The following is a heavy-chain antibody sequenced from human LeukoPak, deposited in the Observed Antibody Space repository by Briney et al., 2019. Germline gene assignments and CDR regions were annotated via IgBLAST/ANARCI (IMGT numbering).Heavy chain of an antibody. Sequence: GGSLGLSCAASGFTFSSYWMHRVRQAPGKGLVWVSRIKGDGNTNYADSVKGRFTISRDNAKNTVSLQMNSLRAEDTGVYYCARAPSEIGGYYPEYFRHWGQGTLVTVSS. V-gene: IGHV3-74*01. CDR3: ARAPSEIGGYYPEYFRH. D-gene: IGHD3-22*01. CDR1: GFTFSSYW. J-gene: IGHJ1*01. CDR2: IKGDGNT.